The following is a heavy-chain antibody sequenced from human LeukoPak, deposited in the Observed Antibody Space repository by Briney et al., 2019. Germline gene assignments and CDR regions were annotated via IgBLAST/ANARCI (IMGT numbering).Heavy chain of an antibody. CDR1: GGSFSGYY. CDR3: ARPIRGDYAFDI. D-gene: IGHD3-3*02. V-gene: IGHV4-34*01. J-gene: IGHJ3*02. CDR2: INHSGST. Sequence: SETLSLTCAVYGGSFSGYYWSWIRQPPGKGLEWIGEINHSGSTNYNPSLRSQVTISVDTSKNQFSLKLSSVTAADTAVYYCARPIRGDYAFDIWGQGTMVTVSS.